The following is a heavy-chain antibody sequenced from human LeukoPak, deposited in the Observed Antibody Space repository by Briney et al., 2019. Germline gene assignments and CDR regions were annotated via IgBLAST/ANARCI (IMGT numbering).Heavy chain of an antibody. CDR2: ISGSGENT. D-gene: IGHD3-9*01. Sequence: GGSLRLSCVASGFTFSSYWMYWVRQAPGKGLEWVSGISGSGENTYHADSVKGRFTISRDNSKNTLYLQMNSLRAEDTAVYYCAKGSGYDTDFDYWGQGTLVTVSS. V-gene: IGHV3-23*01. CDR3: AKGSGYDTDFDY. J-gene: IGHJ4*02. CDR1: GFTFSSYW.